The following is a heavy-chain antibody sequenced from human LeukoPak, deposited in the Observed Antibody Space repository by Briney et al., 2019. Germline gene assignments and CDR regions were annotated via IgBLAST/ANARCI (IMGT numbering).Heavy chain of an antibody. CDR2: IYSGGST. CDR3: ARQFVDYGGYFDY. J-gene: IGHJ4*02. Sequence: GGSLRLSCAASGFTVSSNYMSWVRQAPGKGLEWVSVIYSGGSTYYADSVKGRFTISRDNSKNTLYLQMNSLRAEDTAAYYCARQFVDYGGYFDYWGQGTLVTVSS. D-gene: IGHD4-23*01. V-gene: IGHV3-53*01. CDR1: GFTVSSNY.